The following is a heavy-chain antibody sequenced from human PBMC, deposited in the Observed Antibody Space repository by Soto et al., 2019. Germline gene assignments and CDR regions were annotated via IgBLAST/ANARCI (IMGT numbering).Heavy chain of an antibody. V-gene: IGHV1-3*01. CDR2: INAGNGNT. Sequence: QVQLVQSGAEVKKPGASVKVSCKASGYTFTSYAMHWVRQAPGQRLEWMGWINAGNGNTKYSQKFQGRVTITRDTSASTAYMELSSLRSVDTAVYYCARAPLPVRVVAAVPPVGYWGQGTLVPVSS. CDR3: ARAPLPVRVVAAVPPVGY. CDR1: GYTFTSYA. J-gene: IGHJ4*02. D-gene: IGHD2-2*01.